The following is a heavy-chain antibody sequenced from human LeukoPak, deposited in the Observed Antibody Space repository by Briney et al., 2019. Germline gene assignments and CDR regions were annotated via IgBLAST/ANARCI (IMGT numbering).Heavy chain of an antibody. D-gene: IGHD3-10*01. CDR2: IYSGGST. V-gene: IGHV3-66*01. J-gene: IGHJ5*02. CDR1: EFSVGSNY. Sequence: GGSLRLSCAASEFSVGSNYMTWVRQAPGKGLEWVSLIYSGGSTYYADSVKGRFTISRDNSKNTLYLQMNSLRAEDTAVYYCAREGLWFGDNNWFDPWGQGTLVTVSS. CDR3: AREGLWFGDNNWFDP.